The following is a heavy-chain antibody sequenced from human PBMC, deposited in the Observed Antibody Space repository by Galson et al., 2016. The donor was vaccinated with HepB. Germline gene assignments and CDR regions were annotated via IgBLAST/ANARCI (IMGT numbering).Heavy chain of an antibody. Sequence: PALVKPTQTLTLTCTFSTFSFSSSGMGVGWIRQPPGKALEWLALVYWNDDKRYSPSLKSRLTTNKDTSKNQVVLTMVNMDPLDTATYYCAHVRGYSYGHCFDYWGQGILVTVSS. CDR3: AHVRGYSYGHCFDY. CDR2: VYWNDDK. CDR1: TFSFSSSGMG. D-gene: IGHD5-18*01. J-gene: IGHJ4*02. V-gene: IGHV2-5*01.